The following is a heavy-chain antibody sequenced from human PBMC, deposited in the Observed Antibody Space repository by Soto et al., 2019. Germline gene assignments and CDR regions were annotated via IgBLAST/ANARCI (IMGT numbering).Heavy chain of an antibody. CDR1: GGTISGYY. CDR2: IYSSGNT. D-gene: IGHD3-3*01. CDR3: ARGQRFSDCFDT. Sequence: ETLSLTCSVSGGTISGYYWTWIRQPAGKGLEWIGRIYSSGNTKYNPSLQSRVTMSLDTSNNQFSLRLTSVTAADTAVYYCARGQRFSDCFDTWGQGTLVTVSS. J-gene: IGHJ5*02. V-gene: IGHV4-4*07.